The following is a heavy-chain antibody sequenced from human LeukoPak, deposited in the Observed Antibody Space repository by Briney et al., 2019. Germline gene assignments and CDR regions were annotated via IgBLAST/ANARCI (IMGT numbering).Heavy chain of an antibody. J-gene: IGHJ4*02. CDR1: GGSISSYY. CDR2: IYYSGST. Sequence: SETLSLTCTVSGGSISSYYWSWIRQPPGKGLEWIGYIYYSGSTNYNPPLKSRVTISVDTSKNQFSLKLSSVTAADTAVYYCARHGHSSSWYDYWGQGTLVTVSS. D-gene: IGHD6-13*01. CDR3: ARHGHSSSWYDY. V-gene: IGHV4-59*08.